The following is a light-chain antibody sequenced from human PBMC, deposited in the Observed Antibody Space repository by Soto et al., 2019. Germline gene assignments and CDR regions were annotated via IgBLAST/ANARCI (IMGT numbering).Light chain of an antibody. CDR1: SSDVGGYNY. Sequence: QSVLTQPPSASWSPGQSVTISCTGTSSDVGGYNYVSWYQQHPGKAPKLMIYEVSKRPSGVPDRFSGSKSGNTASLTISGLQAEDEADYYCTSYTSSSTLDVFGTGTKVTVL. J-gene: IGLJ1*01. V-gene: IGLV2-8*01. CDR3: TSYTSSSTLDV. CDR2: EVS.